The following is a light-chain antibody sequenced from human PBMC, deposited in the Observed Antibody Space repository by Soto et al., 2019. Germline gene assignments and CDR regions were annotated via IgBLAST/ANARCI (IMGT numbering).Light chain of an antibody. CDR2: DAS. CDR1: QSVGNS. Sequence: ENVLTQSPATLSLSPGERATLSCRASQSVGNSLAWYQHKPGQAPRLLIYDASKRATGIPARFSGSGSGTDFTLTISSLEPEDFAVYYCQHRGDRWAFGEGTKVDIK. J-gene: IGKJ1*01. CDR3: QHRGDRWA. V-gene: IGKV3-11*01.